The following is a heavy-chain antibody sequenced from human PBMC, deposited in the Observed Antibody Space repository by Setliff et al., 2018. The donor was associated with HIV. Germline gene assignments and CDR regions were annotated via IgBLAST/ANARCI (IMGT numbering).Heavy chain of an antibody. Sequence: SETLSLTCTVSGGSISSYYWSWIRQPPEKGLEWIGYIYASGSSNYNPSLKSRVTISIDTSKNQFSLKQSSVTAADTAVYYCARRVVTLSPLFDYWGQGTLVTVAS. D-gene: IGHD3-22*01. V-gene: IGHV4-59*08. CDR3: ARRVVTLSPLFDY. J-gene: IGHJ4*02. CDR1: GGSISSYY. CDR2: IYASGSS.